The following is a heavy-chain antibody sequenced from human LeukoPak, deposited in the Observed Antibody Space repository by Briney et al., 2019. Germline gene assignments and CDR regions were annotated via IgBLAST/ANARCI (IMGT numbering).Heavy chain of an antibody. CDR3: AREDRYYGSGTYYSYGMDV. D-gene: IGHD3-10*01. Sequence: SETLSLTCTVSGGSISSYYWSWIRQPPGKGLEWIGYIYYSGSTNYNPSLTSRVTISVDTSKNQFSLKLSSVTAADTAVYYCAREDRYYGSGTYYSYGMDVWGQGTTVTVSS. J-gene: IGHJ6*02. CDR2: IYYSGST. V-gene: IGHV4-59*01. CDR1: GGSISSYY.